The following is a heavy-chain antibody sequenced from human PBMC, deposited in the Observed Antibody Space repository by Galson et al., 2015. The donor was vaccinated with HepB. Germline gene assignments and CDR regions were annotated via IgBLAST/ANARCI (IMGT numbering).Heavy chain of an antibody. Sequence: SLRLSCAASGFTFSTYGIHWVRQAPGKGLEWVAVISYDGSNKYYADSVKGRFTISRDNSKNTLYLQMNSLRPEDTAVYYCAKDLWSGYDLRGYFDYWGQGTLVTVSS. V-gene: IGHV3-30*18. D-gene: IGHD5-12*01. CDR1: GFTFSTYG. CDR3: AKDLWSGYDLRGYFDY. CDR2: ISYDGSNK. J-gene: IGHJ4*02.